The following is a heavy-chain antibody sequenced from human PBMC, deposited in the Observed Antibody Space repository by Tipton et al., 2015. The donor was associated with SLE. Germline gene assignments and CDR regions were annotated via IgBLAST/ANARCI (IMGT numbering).Heavy chain of an antibody. CDR1: GFTFSNAW. D-gene: IGHD1-7*01. CDR2: IKSKTDGGTT. CDR3: AKDPPTRTYYFDY. Sequence: SLRLSCAASGFTFSNAWMSWVRQAPGKGLEWVGRIKSKTDGGTTDYAAPVKGRFTISRDNSKNTLYLQMNSLRAEDTAVYYCAKDPPTRTYYFDYWGQGTLVTVSS. V-gene: IGHV3-15*01. J-gene: IGHJ4*02.